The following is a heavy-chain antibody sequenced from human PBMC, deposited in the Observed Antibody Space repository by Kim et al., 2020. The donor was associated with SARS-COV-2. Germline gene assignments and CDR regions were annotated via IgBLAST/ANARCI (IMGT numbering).Heavy chain of an antibody. CDR1: GFTFSSYA. Sequence: GGSLRLSCAASGFTFSSYAMSWVRQAPGKGLEWVSAISGSGRSTYSADSVKGRFTISRDNSKNTLYLQLNSLRAEDTAVYYCAKGRLGYYFYYMDVWGKGTTVTVSS. V-gene: IGHV3-23*01. CDR2: ISGSGRST. J-gene: IGHJ6*03. CDR3: AKGRLGYYFYYMDV.